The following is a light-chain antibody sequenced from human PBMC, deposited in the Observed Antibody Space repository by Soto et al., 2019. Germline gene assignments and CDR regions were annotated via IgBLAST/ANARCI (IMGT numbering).Light chain of an antibody. CDR1: QDIGPY. Sequence: DIQMTQSPSALSASVGDRVTITCRASQDIGPYLAWYQQKSGRVPELLIYSASTLQPGVPSRFSGSGSGAAVSPPISGLQPEDAAPGSCHKYDSGPLTFGGGTKVEI. V-gene: IGKV1-27*01. CDR2: SAS. CDR3: HKYDSGPLT. J-gene: IGKJ4*02.